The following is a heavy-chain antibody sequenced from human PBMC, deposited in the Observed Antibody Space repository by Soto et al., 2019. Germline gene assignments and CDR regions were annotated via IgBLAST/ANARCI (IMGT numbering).Heavy chain of an antibody. D-gene: IGHD3-22*01. Sequence: GSVKVCYKASGYAFTGYYVHWVRQAPGQGLEWMGWMNPNSGGTNYAQKFQGRVTMTRDTSISTAYMELSRLRSDDTAVYYCARDRSYDSSGSYPYYFDYWGQGTLVTVSS. CDR1: GYAFTGYY. V-gene: IGHV1-2*02. J-gene: IGHJ4*02. CDR2: MNPNSGGT. CDR3: ARDRSYDSSGSYPYYFDY.